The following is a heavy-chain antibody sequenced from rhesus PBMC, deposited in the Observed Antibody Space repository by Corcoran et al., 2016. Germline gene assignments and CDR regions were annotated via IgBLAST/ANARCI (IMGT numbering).Heavy chain of an antibody. CDR2: ISSVENST. J-gene: IGHJ4*01. CDR3: AAAIAAAGTGIDY. D-gene: IGHD6-25*01. V-gene: IGHV3-119*01. CDR1: GFIFSSYW. Sequence: EVQLVESGGGLVQPGGSLRLSCAASGFIFSSYWMYWVRQAPGKGLEWVSRISSVENSTSYADSVKGRFTISRENAKNSLYLQMNSLRAEDTAVYYCAAAIAAAGTGIDYWGQGVLVTVSS.